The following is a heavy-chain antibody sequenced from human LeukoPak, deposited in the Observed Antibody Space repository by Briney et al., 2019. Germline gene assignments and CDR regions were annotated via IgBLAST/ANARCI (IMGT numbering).Heavy chain of an antibody. CDR1: GGSISSYY. CDR2: IYYSGST. D-gene: IGHD3-22*01. J-gene: IGHJ4*02. Sequence: SETLSLTCTVSGGSISSYYWSWIRQPPGKGLEWIGYIYYSGSTNYNPSLKSRVTISVDTSKNQFSLKLSSVTAADTAVYYCARALSSGYYYYFAYWGQGTLVTVSS. CDR3: ARALSSGYYYYFAY. V-gene: IGHV4-59*01.